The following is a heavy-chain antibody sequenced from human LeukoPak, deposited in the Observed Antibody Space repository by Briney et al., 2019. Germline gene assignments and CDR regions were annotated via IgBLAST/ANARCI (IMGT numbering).Heavy chain of an antibody. CDR3: ARESGDTRTVNSFDF. Sequence: LETLSLTCTVSGDSISSYSYYWAWIRQPPGKGLEWIGSILFRGATYYNPSLKPRIIMSVDTSQNHFSLKLTSVTAADTAVYFCARESGDTRTVNSFDFWGRGTLITVSS. CDR2: ILFRGAT. J-gene: IGHJ4*01. D-gene: IGHD2-21*01. V-gene: IGHV4-39*07. CDR1: GDSISSYSYY.